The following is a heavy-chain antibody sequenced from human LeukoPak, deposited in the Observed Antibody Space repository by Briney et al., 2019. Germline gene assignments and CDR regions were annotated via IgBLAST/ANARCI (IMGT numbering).Heavy chain of an antibody. CDR3: ATLALLEQGYCGGDCYLDY. CDR2: FDPEDGET. Sequence: ASVKISCKVSGYTFTDYYMHWVQQAPGKGLEWMGGFDPEDGETIYAQKFQGRVTMTEDTSTDTAYMELSSLRSEDTAVYYCATLALLEQGYCGGDCYLDYWGQGTLVTVSS. J-gene: IGHJ4*02. CDR1: GYTFTDYY. D-gene: IGHD2-21*02. V-gene: IGHV1-24*01.